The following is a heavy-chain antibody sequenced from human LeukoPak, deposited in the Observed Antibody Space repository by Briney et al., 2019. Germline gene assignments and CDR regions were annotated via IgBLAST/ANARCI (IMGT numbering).Heavy chain of an antibody. V-gene: IGHV5-51*01. D-gene: IGHD6-19*01. J-gene: IGHJ3*02. CDR3: ARQGSVAGRRRGAFDI. CDR1: GYSFTSYW. Sequence: GESLKISCKGSGYSFTSYWIGWVRQMPGKGLEWMGIIYPGDSDTRYSPSFQGQVTISADKSISTAYLQWSSLKASDTAMYYCARQGSVAGRRRGAFDIWGQGTMVTVSS. CDR2: IYPGDSDT.